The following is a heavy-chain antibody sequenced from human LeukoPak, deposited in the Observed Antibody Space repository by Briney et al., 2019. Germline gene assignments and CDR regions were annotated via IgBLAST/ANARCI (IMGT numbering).Heavy chain of an antibody. CDR2: ISSYSSNI. J-gene: IGHJ4*02. D-gene: IGHD4-11*01. CDR1: GFTFSSYT. Sequence: GGSLRLSCAASGFTFSSYTMNWVRQAPGKGLEWVSSISSYSSNIYYADSVKGRFTISRDIAKNSLYLQMNSLRVEDTAVYYCPRVHLDYSDFDYWGQGTLVTVSS. V-gene: IGHV3-21*01. CDR3: PRVHLDYSDFDY.